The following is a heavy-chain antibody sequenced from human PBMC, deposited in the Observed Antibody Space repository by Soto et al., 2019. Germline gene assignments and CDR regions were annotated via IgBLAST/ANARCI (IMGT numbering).Heavy chain of an antibody. CDR3: TRHRIIWDNHMTTVISNEAFDL. CDR2: IRSKADNYAT. CDR1: GFTFSVSA. Sequence: EVQLVESGGGLVQPGGSLKLSCAASGFTFSVSAMHWVRQASGKGLEWVGRIRSKADNYATAYAASVKGRFTISRDDSKNTTYLQLSSMKTEDTAVYYCTRHRIIWDNHMTTVISNEAFDLWGQWTMVTVSS. J-gene: IGHJ3*01. D-gene: IGHD4-17*01. V-gene: IGHV3-73*01.